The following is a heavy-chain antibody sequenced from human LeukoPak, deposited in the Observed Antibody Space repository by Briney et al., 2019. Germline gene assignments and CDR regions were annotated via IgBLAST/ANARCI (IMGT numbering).Heavy chain of an antibody. Sequence: PSETLSLTCTVSGGSISSYYWHWIRQPPGKGLEWIGYISYSGSTNYNSSLKSRVTISVDTSKNQFSLKLNSVTAADTAVYYCARLSGSPWYWGQGTLVTVSS. CDR1: GGSISSYY. CDR2: ISYSGST. CDR3: ARLSGSPWY. V-gene: IGHV4-59*08. J-gene: IGHJ4*02. D-gene: IGHD3-10*01.